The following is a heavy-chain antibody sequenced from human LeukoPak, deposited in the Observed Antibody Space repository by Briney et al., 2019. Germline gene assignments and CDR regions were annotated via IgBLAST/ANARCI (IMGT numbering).Heavy chain of an antibody. V-gene: IGHV3-23*01. Sequence: PGGSLRLSCAASGFTFSSYAMSWVRQAPGTGLEWVSAISGSGGSTYYADSVKGRFTISRDNSKNTLYLQMNSLRAEDTAVYYCAKGFMSSGWYFDYWGQGTLVTVSS. J-gene: IGHJ4*02. CDR3: AKGFMSSGWYFDY. CDR1: GFTFSSYA. CDR2: ISGSGGST. D-gene: IGHD6-25*01.